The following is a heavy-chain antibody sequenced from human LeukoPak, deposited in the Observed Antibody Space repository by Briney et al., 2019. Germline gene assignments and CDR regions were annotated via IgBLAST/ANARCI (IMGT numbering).Heavy chain of an antibody. V-gene: IGHV1-2*04. Sequence: ASVKVSCKASGYTFTGYYMHWVRRAPGRGLEWMGWINPNSGGTNYAQKFQGWVTMTRDTSISTAYMELSRLRSDDTAVYYCARDNTVGANLGFDFWGQGTLVTVSS. D-gene: IGHD1-26*01. CDR3: ARDNTVGANLGFDF. CDR2: INPNSGGT. J-gene: IGHJ4*02. CDR1: GYTFTGYY.